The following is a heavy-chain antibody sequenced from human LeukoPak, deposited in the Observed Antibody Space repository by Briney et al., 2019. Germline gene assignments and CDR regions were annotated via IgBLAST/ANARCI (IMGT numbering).Heavy chain of an antibody. CDR1: GFTLTNYA. CDR2: ISYAGTNK. CDR3: AGGGYYYDTTGSPGDY. J-gene: IGHJ4*02. V-gene: IGHV3-30-3*01. D-gene: IGHD3-22*01. Sequence: GTSLRLSCVVSGFTLTNYALHWVRQAPGKGLEWVAVISYAGTNKYYADSVKGRFTISRDISKNTVYLHMDSLRDEDRAVYFCAGGGYYYDTTGSPGDYWGQGTLVTVSS.